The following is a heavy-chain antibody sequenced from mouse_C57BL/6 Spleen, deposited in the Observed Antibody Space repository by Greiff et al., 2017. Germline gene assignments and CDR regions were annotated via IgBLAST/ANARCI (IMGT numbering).Heavy chain of an antibody. CDR3: ARSYYSNDYYAMDY. V-gene: IGHV1-50*01. CDR1: GYTFTSYW. Sequence: QVQLQQPGAELVKPGASVKLSCKASGYTFTSYWMPWVQQRPGQGLEWIGEIDPSDSYTNYNQKFKGKATLTVDTSSSTAYMQLSSLTSEDTAVYYCARSYYSNDYYAMDYWGQGTSVTVSS. D-gene: IGHD2-5*01. J-gene: IGHJ4*01. CDR2: IDPSDSYT.